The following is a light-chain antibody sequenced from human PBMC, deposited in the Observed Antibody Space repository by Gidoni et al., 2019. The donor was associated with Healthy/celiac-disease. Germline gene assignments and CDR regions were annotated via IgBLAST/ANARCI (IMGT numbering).Light chain of an antibody. CDR3: QQYGSSPPIT. CDR1: QSVSSSY. J-gene: IGKJ5*01. CDR2: DAS. Sequence: EIVLPQSPATLSLSPGERATLSCGASQSVSSSYLAWYQQKPCLAPRLLIYDASSRATGIPDMFSGSGSGTDFTLTISRLEPEDFAVYYCQQYGSSPPITFGQGTRLEIK. V-gene: IGKV3D-20*01.